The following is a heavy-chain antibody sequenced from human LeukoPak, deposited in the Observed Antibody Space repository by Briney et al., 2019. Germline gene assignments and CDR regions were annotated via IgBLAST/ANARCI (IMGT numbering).Heavy chain of an antibody. CDR3: AREYDSSWPS. Sequence: GGSLRLSCAASGFTFSSYGMHWVRQAPGKGLEWVAVISYDGSNKYYADSVKGRFTISRDNSKNTLFVQMNSLRAEDTAVYYCAREYDSSWPSWGQGTLVTVSS. D-gene: IGHD3-22*01. CDR2: ISYDGSNK. CDR1: GFTFSSYG. V-gene: IGHV3-30*03. J-gene: IGHJ5*02.